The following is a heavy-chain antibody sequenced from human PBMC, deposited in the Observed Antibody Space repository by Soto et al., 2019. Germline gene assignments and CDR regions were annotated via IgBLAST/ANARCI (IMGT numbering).Heavy chain of an antibody. J-gene: IGHJ6*02. V-gene: IGHV3-30-3*01. CDR2: ISYDGSNK. D-gene: IGHD2-15*01. Sequence: GGSLRLSCAASGFTFSSYAMHWVRQAPGKGLEWVAVISYDGSNKYYADSVKGRFTISRDNSKNTLYLQMNSLRAEDTAVYYCARDGVVVAATHYYYGMDVWGQGTTVTVSS. CDR1: GFTFSSYA. CDR3: ARDGVVVAATHYYYGMDV.